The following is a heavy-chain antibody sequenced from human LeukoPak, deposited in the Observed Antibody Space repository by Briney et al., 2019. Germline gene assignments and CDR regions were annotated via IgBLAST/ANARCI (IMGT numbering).Heavy chain of an antibody. V-gene: IGHV5-51*01. D-gene: IGHD4-17*01. J-gene: IGHJ3*02. CDR2: IYPGDSDT. CDR1: GYSFTSYW. CDR3: ATHGSLTTVTDVAFDI. Sequence: ESPKISCKGSGYSFTSYWIAWVRQMPGKGLEWMGIIYPGDSDTRYSPSFQGQVTISADESISTAYLQWSSLKASDTAMYYCATHGSLTTVTDVAFDIWGQGTMVTVPP.